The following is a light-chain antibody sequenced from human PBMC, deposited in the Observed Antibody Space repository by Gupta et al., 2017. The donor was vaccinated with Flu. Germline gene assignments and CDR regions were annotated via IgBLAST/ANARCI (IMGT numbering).Light chain of an antibody. V-gene: IGKV2D-30*01. CDR2: AVS. CDR3: MQCKSWPWA. CDR1: PSRVCRDVNNY. J-gene: IGKJ1*01. Sequence: RTSPSRVCRDVNNYLDWFQQRPGKSPRLLIYAVSNWQSGVPYRFSGSGSGTDFTLKISSVEADDVGVYYCMQCKSWPWAFGQGTKVEIK.